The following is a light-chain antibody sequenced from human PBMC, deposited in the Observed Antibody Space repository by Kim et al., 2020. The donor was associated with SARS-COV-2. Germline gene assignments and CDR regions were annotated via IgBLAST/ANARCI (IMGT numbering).Light chain of an antibody. J-gene: IGKJ4*01. V-gene: IGKV3D-15*01. CDR2: GAS. CDR1: PSVSSN. CDR3: QQYNNWPPLT. Sequence: SPASAATRSRLSSPSVSSNLAWYQQKPGQAPRLLISGASPRATGIPARFSGSGSGTELTLTISSLPSEDFAVYYCQQYNNWPPLTFGGGTKVDIK.